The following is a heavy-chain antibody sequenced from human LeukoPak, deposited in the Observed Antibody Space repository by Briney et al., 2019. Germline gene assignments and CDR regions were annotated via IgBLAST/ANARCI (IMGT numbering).Heavy chain of an antibody. CDR1: GFTFSSYA. D-gene: IGHD6-19*01. CDR2: ISGGGGST. J-gene: IGHJ4*02. CDR3: AKGLSSGWNLKGSDY. V-gene: IGHV3-23*01. Sequence: GGSLRLSCAASGFTFSSYAMSWVRQAPGKGLEWVSSISGGGGSTYYADSVKGRFTISRDNSKNTLYLQMNSLRVEDTAVYYCAKGLSSGWNLKGSDYWGQGTLVTVSS.